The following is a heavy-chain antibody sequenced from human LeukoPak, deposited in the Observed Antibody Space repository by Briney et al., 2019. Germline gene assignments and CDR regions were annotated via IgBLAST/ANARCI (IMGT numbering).Heavy chain of an antibody. V-gene: IGHV4-59*01. Sequence: SETLSLTCSVSGGSIRNYYWTWIRQPPGKGLEWIGFVFYSGSANYKPSLKSQVTISIDTSRSQFSLKLTSVAAADTAVYFCARGSGNYYNGHYYFDYWGQGFLVTVSS. CDR1: GGSIRNYY. CDR3: ARGSGNYYNGHYYFDY. D-gene: IGHD3-10*01. J-gene: IGHJ4*02. CDR2: VFYSGSA.